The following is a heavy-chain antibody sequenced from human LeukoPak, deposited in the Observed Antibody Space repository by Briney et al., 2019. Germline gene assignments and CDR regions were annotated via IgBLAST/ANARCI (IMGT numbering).Heavy chain of an antibody. V-gene: IGHV3-30-3*01. CDR3: AREYYYDSSGLAY. CDR2: ISYDGSNK. J-gene: IGHJ4*02. CDR1: GFTFSSYA. D-gene: IGHD3-22*01. Sequence: PGGSLRLSCAASGFTFSSYAMHWVRQAPGKGLEWVAVISYDGSNKYYADSVKGRFTISRDNSKNTLYLQMNSLRAEDTAVYYCAREYYYDSSGLAYWGQGTLVTVSS.